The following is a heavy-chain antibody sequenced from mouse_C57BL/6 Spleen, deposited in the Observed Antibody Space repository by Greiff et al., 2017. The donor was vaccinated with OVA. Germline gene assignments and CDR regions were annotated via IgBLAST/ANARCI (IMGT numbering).Heavy chain of an antibody. CDR1: GYSITSGYY. CDR3: ACSTVVANYFDY. D-gene: IGHD1-1*01. Sequence: EVKLMESGPGLVKPSQSLSLTCSVTGYSITSGYYWNWIRQFPGNKLEWMGYISYDGSNNYNPSLKNRISITRDTSKNQFFLKLNSVTTEDTATYYCACSTVVANYFDYWGQGTTLTVSS. CDR2: ISYDGSN. J-gene: IGHJ2*01. V-gene: IGHV3-6*01.